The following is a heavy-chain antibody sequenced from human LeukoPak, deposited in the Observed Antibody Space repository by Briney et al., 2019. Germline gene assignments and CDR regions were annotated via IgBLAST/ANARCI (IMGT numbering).Heavy chain of an antibody. CDR2: IIPIFGTA. J-gene: IGHJ3*02. D-gene: IGHD4-17*01. CDR3: ASTVTTGDAFDI. CDR1: GGTFSSYA. Sequence: SVKVSCKASGGTFSSYAISWVRQAPGQGLEWMGGIIPIFGTANYAQKFQGRVTITTDESTSTAYMELGSLRSEDTAVYYCASTVTTGDAFDIWGQGTMVTVSS. V-gene: IGHV1-69*05.